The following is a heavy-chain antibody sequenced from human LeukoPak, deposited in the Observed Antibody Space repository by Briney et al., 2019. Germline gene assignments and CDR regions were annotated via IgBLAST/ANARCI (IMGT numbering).Heavy chain of an antibody. CDR1: GGSISSYY. CDR3: ARADDSSGYALH. J-gene: IGHJ4*02. V-gene: IGHV4-59*08. D-gene: IGHD3-22*01. Sequence: PSETLSLTCTVSGGSISSYYWSWIRQPPGKGLEWIGYISYSGSTNFNPSLKSRVTISVDTSKNQFSLGLSSVTAADTAVYYCARADDSSGYALHWGQGTLVTVSS. CDR2: ISYSGST.